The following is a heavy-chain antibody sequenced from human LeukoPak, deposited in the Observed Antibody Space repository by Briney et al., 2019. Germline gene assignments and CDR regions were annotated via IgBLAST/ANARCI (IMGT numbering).Heavy chain of an antibody. D-gene: IGHD2-8*01. V-gene: IGHV4-4*09. CDR2: IYTNGRA. CDR3: AASNDAKIVPLHH. Sequence: SETLSLTCSVSGASVSSFQWSWIRQSPGKGLEWLGYIYTNGRANSNPSLKSRVTMSLDTSKNQFSLKLTSVSAADTAVYFCAASNDAKIVPLHHWGQGSLVTVSS. J-gene: IGHJ5*02. CDR1: GASVSSFQ.